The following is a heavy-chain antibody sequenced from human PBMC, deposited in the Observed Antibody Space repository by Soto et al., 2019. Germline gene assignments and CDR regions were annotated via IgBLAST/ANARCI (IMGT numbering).Heavy chain of an antibody. CDR2: IYYSGST. V-gene: IGHV4-61*08. D-gene: IGHD3-22*01. CDR3: ARVVNYYDSSGPIDY. CDR1: GGSISSGDYY. J-gene: IGHJ4*02. Sequence: PSETLSLTCTVSGGSISSGDYYWSWIRQPPGKGLEWIGYIYYSGSTNYNPSLKSRVTISVDTSKNQFSLKLSSVTAADTAVYYCARVVNYYDSSGPIDYWGQGTLVTVSS.